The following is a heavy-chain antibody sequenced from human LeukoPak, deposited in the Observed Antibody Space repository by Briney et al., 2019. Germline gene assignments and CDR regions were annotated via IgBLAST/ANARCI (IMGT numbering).Heavy chain of an antibody. CDR3: VRDHAPTYYYDFWSGYIDY. Sequence: GGSLRLSCAASGFTVSSDWMRWVRQAPGKGLEWGANIKQDGSEKDYVDAVKGRLTIFRDNAKNSLYLQMNSLRAEDTAVYYCVRDHAPTYYYDFWSGYIDYWGQGTLVTVS. V-gene: IGHV3-7*01. D-gene: IGHD3-3*01. CDR2: IKQDGSEK. J-gene: IGHJ4*02. CDR1: GFTVSSDW.